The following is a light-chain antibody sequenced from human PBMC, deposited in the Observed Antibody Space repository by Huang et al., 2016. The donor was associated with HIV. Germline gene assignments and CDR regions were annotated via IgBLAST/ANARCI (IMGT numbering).Light chain of an antibody. Sequence: EIVMTQSPATLSVSPGERVILSCRASESVSSSLAWYQQKPGQAPRLRIYGASTRASGVPPRVSGSGSGTEFTLTISSLQSADFAVYYCQQYNNWPPLLTFGGGTKVEIK. CDR2: GAS. CDR1: ESVSSS. V-gene: IGKV3-15*01. J-gene: IGKJ4*01. CDR3: QQYNNWPPLLT.